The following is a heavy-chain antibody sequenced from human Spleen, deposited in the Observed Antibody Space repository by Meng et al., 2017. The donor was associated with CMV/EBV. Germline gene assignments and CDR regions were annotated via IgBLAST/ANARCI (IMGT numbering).Heavy chain of an antibody. Sequence: GSLRLSCTVSGGSISSSSYYWGWIRQPPGKGLEWIGSIYYSGSTYYNPSLKSRVTISVDTSKNQFSLKLSSVTAEDTAVYYCAKDLGSSGVTGAFDIWGQGTMVTVSS. D-gene: IGHD1-26*01. V-gene: IGHV4-39*07. CDR2: IYYSGST. CDR3: AKDLGSSGVTGAFDI. J-gene: IGHJ3*02. CDR1: GGSISSSSYY.